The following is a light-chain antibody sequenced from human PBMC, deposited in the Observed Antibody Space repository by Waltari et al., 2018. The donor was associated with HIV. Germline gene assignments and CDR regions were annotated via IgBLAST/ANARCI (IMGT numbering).Light chain of an antibody. CDR2: AVS. CDR3: CSYARSGIR. J-gene: IGLJ2*01. V-gene: IGLV2-23*02. Sequence: QSALTQPASVSGSFGQSITISCTGTSSDVGSYNLVSWYQYHPGKAPKLFIYAVSKRPTGVSKRFSGSKSGNTASLTGSGLQAEDEAHDYCCSYARSGIRFGGGTKLTVL. CDR1: SSDVGSYNL.